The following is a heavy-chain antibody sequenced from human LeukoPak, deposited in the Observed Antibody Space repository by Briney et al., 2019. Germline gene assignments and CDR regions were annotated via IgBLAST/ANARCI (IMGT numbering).Heavy chain of an antibody. V-gene: IGHV3-74*01. J-gene: IGHJ5*02. CDR3: ARVYCSGGRCRNWFDP. CDR1: GFTFSSYW. D-gene: IGHD2-15*01. CDR2: INSDGSST. Sequence: GGSLRLSCAASGFTFSSYWMHWVRQTPGKGLVWVSRINSDGSSTSYADSVKGRFTISRDNAKNTLYLQMNSLRAEDTAVYYCARVYCSGGRCRNWFDPWGQGTLVTVSS.